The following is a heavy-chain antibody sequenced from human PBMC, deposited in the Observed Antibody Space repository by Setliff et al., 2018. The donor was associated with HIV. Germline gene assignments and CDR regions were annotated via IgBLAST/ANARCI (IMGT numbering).Heavy chain of an antibody. D-gene: IGHD6-6*01. CDR2: INPDGSHR. J-gene: IGHJ3*02. Sequence: GGSLRLSCAASGFTFTISWMNWVRQAPGKGLESVANINPDGSHRDYVDSGKGRFTISRDNAKNSLYLQMNSLRAEDTAIYYCARIYRSSWPFDACDIWGQGTMVTVSS. CDR1: GFTFTISW. CDR3: ARIYRSSWPFDACDI. V-gene: IGHV3-7*03.